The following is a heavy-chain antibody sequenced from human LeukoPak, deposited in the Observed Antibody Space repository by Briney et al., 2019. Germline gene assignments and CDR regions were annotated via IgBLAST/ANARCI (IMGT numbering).Heavy chain of an antibody. CDR2: IYYSGNT. J-gene: IGHJ4*02. CDR1: VDSITSPTYF. D-gene: IGHD5-12*01. V-gene: IGHV4-39*07. CDR3: ARGRGYDPVVFYFDF. Sequence: SETLSLTRTVSVDSITSPTYFWGWIRRPPGKGLEWIGNIYYSGNTYYNTSLKSRATISADTSKNEFSLSLNSVTAADTAVYYCARGRGYDPVVFYFDFWVQGTLVTVSS.